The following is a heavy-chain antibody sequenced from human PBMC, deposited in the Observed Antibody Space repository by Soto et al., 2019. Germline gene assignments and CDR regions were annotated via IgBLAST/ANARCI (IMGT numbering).Heavy chain of an antibody. D-gene: IGHD3-22*01. Sequence: PGGSLRLSCSASGFTFDYYAMDWVRQAPGKGLEWVAGISWNNSRTVYADSVKGRFTISRDNAKKSLYLQMNSLRAEDTALYYCAKDIGYDSSGYGMDVCGQGTTVTVS. CDR1: GFTFDYYA. V-gene: IGHV3-9*01. CDR3: AKDIGYDSSGYGMDV. CDR2: ISWNNSRT. J-gene: IGHJ6*02.